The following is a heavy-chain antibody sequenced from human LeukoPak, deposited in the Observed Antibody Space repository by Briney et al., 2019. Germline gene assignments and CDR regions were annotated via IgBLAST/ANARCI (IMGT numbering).Heavy chain of an antibody. CDR2: MNPHSGKT. CDR1: GYPFNNYD. D-gene: IGHD4-17*01. CDR3: ARLSSHYGDYKVDP. J-gene: IGHJ5*02. Sequence: ASVKVSCKASGYPFNNYDINWVRQATGQGLEWMGWMNPHSGKTGYAQNFQGRVTMTRDTSISAAYMELSSLRSEDTAVYYCARLSSHYGDYKVDPWGQGTLVTVSS. V-gene: IGHV1-8*01.